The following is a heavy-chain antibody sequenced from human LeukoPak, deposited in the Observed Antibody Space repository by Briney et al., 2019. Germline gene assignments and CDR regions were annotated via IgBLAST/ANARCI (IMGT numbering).Heavy chain of an antibody. Sequence: SETLSLTCAVSGGSISSNNWWSWVRQPPGKGLDWIGEIHHIGNTNYNPSLKSRVTISVDKSKNQFSLKLSSVTAADTAVYYCARNIPGGYGMDVWGQGTTVTVSS. D-gene: IGHD2-2*01. V-gene: IGHV4-4*02. CDR1: GGSISSNNW. CDR2: IHHIGNT. CDR3: ARNIPGGYGMDV. J-gene: IGHJ6*02.